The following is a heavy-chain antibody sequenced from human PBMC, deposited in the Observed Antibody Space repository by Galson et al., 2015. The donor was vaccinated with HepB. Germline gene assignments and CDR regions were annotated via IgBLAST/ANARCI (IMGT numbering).Heavy chain of an antibody. J-gene: IGHJ3*02. CDR3: ARDRQDIVVVPAATPDAFDI. Sequence: SLRLSCAASGFTFSSYGMHWVRQAPGKGLEWVSSISSSSSYIYYADSVKGRFTISRDNAKNSLYLQMNSLRAEDTAVYYCARDRQDIVVVPAATPDAFDIWGQGTMVTVSS. CDR1: GFTFSSYG. CDR2: ISSSSSYI. D-gene: IGHD2-2*01. V-gene: IGHV3-21*01.